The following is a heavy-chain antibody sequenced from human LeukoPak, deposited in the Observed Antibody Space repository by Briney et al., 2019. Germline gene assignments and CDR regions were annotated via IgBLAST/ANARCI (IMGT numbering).Heavy chain of an antibody. D-gene: IGHD5-12*01. J-gene: IGHJ4*02. CDR1: GYTFINYG. CDR3: ARDEDRGDISHGY. V-gene: IGHV1-18*01. CDR2: ISAYNGNT. Sequence: GASVKASCKASGYTFINYGITWVRQAPGQGLEWMGWISAYNGNTNYAQKLQGRVTMTTDTSTSTAYMELRSLRSDDTAVYYCARDEDRGDISHGYWGQGTLVTVSS.